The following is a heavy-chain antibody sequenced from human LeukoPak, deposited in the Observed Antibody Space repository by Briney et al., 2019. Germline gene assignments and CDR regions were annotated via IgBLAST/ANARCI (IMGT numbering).Heavy chain of an antibody. D-gene: IGHD1-1*01. Sequence: SQTLSLTCTVSGASISDAAYYWSWIRQHPGEGLEWIGYIYYSGSTNYNPSLKSRVTISVDTSKNQFSLKLSSVTAADTAVYYCARHRGERRGDAFDIWGQGTMVTVSS. CDR2: IYYSGST. CDR1: GASISDAAYY. V-gene: IGHV4-30-4*01. CDR3: ARHRGERRGDAFDI. J-gene: IGHJ3*02.